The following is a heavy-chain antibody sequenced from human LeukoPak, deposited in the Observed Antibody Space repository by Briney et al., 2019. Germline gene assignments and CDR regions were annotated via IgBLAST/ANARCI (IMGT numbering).Heavy chain of an antibody. CDR3: AREFPGRGGVASPPYYYYYMDV. D-gene: IGHD3-16*01. CDR2: ISYSGST. CDR1: GVSISSYY. V-gene: IGHV4-59*01. Sequence: SETLSLTCTVSGVSISSYYWSWIRQPPGKGVEWIGYISYSGSTNYNPSLKSRVTISVDTSKNQFSLKLSSVTAADTAVYYCAREFPGRGGVASPPYYYYYMDVWGKGTTVTVSS. J-gene: IGHJ6*03.